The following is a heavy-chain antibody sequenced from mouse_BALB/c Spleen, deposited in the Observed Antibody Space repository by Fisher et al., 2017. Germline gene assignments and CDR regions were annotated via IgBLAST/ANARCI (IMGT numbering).Heavy chain of an antibody. J-gene: IGHJ4*01. V-gene: IGHV1-77*01. CDR3: ARCLRGAMDY. D-gene: IGHD1-1*01. Sequence: DKFKGKATLTADKSSSTAYMQLSSPTSEDSAVYYCARCLRGAMDYWGQGTSVTVSS.